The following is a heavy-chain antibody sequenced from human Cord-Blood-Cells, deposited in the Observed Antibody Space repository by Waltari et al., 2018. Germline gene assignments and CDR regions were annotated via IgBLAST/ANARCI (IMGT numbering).Heavy chain of an antibody. D-gene: IGHD3-10*01. CDR2: TRNQPKTYTT. CDR1: GFPLRNHS. V-gene: IGHV3-72*01. Sequence: EVQLVESGGGLVQPGGSLRLSCAASGFPLRNHSMDWVRQAPGQGLEWVGRTRNQPKTYTTEYAASVKARITIPTDASKYSPYREIDSLKTEDTAVYYGARVRYYGSGSYFDYWGQGTLVTVSS. J-gene: IGHJ4*02. CDR3: ARVRYYGSGSYFDY.